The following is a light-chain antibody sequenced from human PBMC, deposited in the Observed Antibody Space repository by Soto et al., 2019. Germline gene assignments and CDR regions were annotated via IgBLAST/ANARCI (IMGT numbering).Light chain of an antibody. Sequence: QSVLTQPPSVSGAPGQRVTISCTGSSSNIGAGYDVHWYQQLPGTAPKLLIYGNSNRPSGVPDRFSGSKSGTSASLAITGLQADGEADYYCQSYDSSLSGVVFGGGTKLTVL. V-gene: IGLV1-40*01. CDR3: QSYDSSLSGVV. J-gene: IGLJ2*01. CDR1: SSNIGAGYD. CDR2: GNS.